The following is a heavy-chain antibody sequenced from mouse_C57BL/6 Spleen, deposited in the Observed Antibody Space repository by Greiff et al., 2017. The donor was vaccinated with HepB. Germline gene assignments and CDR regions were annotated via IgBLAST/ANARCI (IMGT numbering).Heavy chain of an antibody. J-gene: IGHJ2*01. D-gene: IGHD1-1*01. CDR3: ARAYYGSSHD. V-gene: IGHV1-53*01. Sequence: QVQLQQPGTELVKPGASVKLSCKASGYTFTSYWMHWVKQRPGQGLEWIGNINPGNGDTNYNEKFKGKATLTVDKSSSTAYMQLSSLTSEDSAFYYCARAYYGSSHDWGQGTTLTVAS. CDR2: INPGNGDT. CDR1: GYTFTSYW.